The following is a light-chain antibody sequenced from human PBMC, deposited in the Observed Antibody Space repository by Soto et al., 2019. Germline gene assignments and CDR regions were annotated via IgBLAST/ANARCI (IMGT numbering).Light chain of an antibody. CDR1: SSDVGSYNL. V-gene: IGLV2-23*02. CDR3: CSYAGSTSLV. CDR2: EVI. Sequence: QSALTQPASVSGSPGQSITISCTGTSSDVGSYNLVSWYQQHPGKAPKVIIYEVIKRPSGVSNRFSGSKSGNTASLTISGLHAEDEADYYCCSYAGSTSLVFGGGTKLTVL. J-gene: IGLJ2*01.